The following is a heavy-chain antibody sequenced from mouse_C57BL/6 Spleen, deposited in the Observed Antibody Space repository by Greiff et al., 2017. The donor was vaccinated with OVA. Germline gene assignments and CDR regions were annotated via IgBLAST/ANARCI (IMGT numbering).Heavy chain of an antibody. D-gene: IGHD2-1*01. CDR1: VYTFTSYW. V-gene: IGHV1-64*01. Sequence: QVQLQQPGAELVKPGASVKLSCKASVYTFTSYWMHWVKQRPGQGLEWIGMIHPNSGSTNYNEKFKSKATLTVDKSSSTAYMQLSSLTSEDSAVYYCARGGNPWFAYWGQGTLVTVSA. J-gene: IGHJ3*01. CDR2: IHPNSGST. CDR3: ARGGNPWFAY.